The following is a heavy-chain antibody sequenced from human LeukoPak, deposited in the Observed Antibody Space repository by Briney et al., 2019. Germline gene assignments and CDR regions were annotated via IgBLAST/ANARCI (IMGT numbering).Heavy chain of an antibody. J-gene: IGHJ6*03. V-gene: IGHV1-69*13. Sequence: SSVKVSCKASGGTFSSYAISWVRQAPGQGLEWMGGIIPIFGTANYAQKFQGRVTITADESTSTAYMELSSLGSEDTAVYYCATVNFYSSGWYGTEDYYYMDVWGKGTTVTISS. CDR3: ATVNFYSSGWYGTEDYYYMDV. CDR2: IIPIFGTA. CDR1: GGTFSSYA. D-gene: IGHD6-19*01.